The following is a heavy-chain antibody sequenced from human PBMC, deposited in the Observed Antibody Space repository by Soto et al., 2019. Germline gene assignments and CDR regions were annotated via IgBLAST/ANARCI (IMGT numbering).Heavy chain of an antibody. CDR3: VRVGVAAGSGYYYYHAMDV. V-gene: IGHV6-1*01. CDR2: TYYRSKWYS. CDR1: GDSVSSNTVA. Sequence: QVQLQQSGPGLVKPSQTLSLTCAISGDSVSSNTVAWNWVRQSPSRGLEWLGMTYYRSKWYSHYAVSVRSRIMINSDTSKNQFSLQLKSVTPEDTAVYFCVRVGVAAGSGYYYYHAMDVWGQGTTVTVSS. D-gene: IGHD3-10*01. J-gene: IGHJ6*02.